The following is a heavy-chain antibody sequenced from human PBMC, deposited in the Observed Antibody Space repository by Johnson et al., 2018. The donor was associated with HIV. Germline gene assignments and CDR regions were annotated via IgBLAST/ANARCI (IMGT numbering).Heavy chain of an antibody. CDR1: GFTFSSYA. CDR2: ISYDGSNK. V-gene: IGHV3-30-3*01. D-gene: IGHD5-18*01. Sequence: QMLLVESGGGVVQPGRSLRLSCAASGFTFSSYAMHWVRQAPGKGLEWVAVISYDGSNKYYADSVKGRFTISRDNSKNTLYLQMNSLRAEDTAVYYCARVSDIQLWANDALDIWGQGTMVTVSS. CDR3: ARVSDIQLWANDALDI. J-gene: IGHJ3*02.